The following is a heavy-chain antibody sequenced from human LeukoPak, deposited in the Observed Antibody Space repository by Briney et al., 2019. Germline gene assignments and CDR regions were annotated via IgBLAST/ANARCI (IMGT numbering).Heavy chain of an antibody. CDR2: IYYSGST. J-gene: IGHJ4*02. CDR3: ARHSRDGHHPLGY. CDR1: GGSFSGYY. Sequence: SETLSLTCAVYGGSFSGYYWSWIRQPPGKGLKWIGYIYYSGSTNYNPSLKSRVTISVDTSKNQFSLKLSSVTAADTAVYYCARHSRDGHHPLGYWGQGTLVTVSS. D-gene: IGHD5-24*01. V-gene: IGHV4-59*08.